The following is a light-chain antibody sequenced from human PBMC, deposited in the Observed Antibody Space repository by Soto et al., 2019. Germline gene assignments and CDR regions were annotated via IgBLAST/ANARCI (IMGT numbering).Light chain of an antibody. CDR1: SSDVGGYNY. Sequence: QSVLTQPASVSGSPGQSITISCTGTSSDVGGYNYVSWYQQHPGKAPKLMIYDVSNRPSGVSNRFSGSKSGNTASLTISGLQAEDEADYYCSSYTRSSTPYVFGTGTNVTVL. J-gene: IGLJ1*01. V-gene: IGLV2-14*03. CDR3: SSYTRSSTPYV. CDR2: DVS.